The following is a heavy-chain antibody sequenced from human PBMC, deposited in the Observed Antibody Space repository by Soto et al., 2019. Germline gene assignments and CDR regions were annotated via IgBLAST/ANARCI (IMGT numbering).Heavy chain of an antibody. D-gene: IGHD6-19*01. Sequence: EVRLLESGGDLVQPGGSLRLSCAASGFTFSNYAMSWVRQAPGKGLEWVSSIGGSGGSTYYADSVKGRFTISRDNSKNTLYLQMNSLRAEDTAVYYCAKQGEAVAGTPNYWGQGTQVTVSS. V-gene: IGHV3-23*01. J-gene: IGHJ4*02. CDR3: AKQGEAVAGTPNY. CDR2: IGGSGGST. CDR1: GFTFSNYA.